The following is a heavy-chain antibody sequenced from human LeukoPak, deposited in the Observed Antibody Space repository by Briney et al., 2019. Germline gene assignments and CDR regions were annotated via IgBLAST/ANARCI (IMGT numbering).Heavy chain of an antibody. CDR1: GGSISSYY. D-gene: IGHD3-22*01. V-gene: IGHV4-59*01. CDR2: LYYSGTT. CDR3: ARDAHSHYYDSSGYYYYYYGMDV. Sequence: SETLSLTCTVSGGSISSYYWGWIRQPPGKGLEWIGYLYYSGTTNYNPSLKSRVTISVDTSKNQFSLKLSSVTAADTAVYYCARDAHSHYYDSSGYYYYYYGMDVWGQGTTVTVSS. J-gene: IGHJ6*02.